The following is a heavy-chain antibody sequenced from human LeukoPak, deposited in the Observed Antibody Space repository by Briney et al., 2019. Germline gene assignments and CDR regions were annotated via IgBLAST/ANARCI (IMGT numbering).Heavy chain of an antibody. J-gene: IGHJ4*02. CDR1: GFTFSSYA. CDR2: ISGSGGST. D-gene: IGHD3-22*01. Sequence: GGSLRLSCAASGFTFSSYAMSWVRQAPGKGLEWVSAISGSGGSTYYADSVKGRFTISRDNSENTLYLQMNSLRAEDTAVYYCAKDARYYYDSSGYYYGYWGQGTLVTVSS. CDR3: AKDARYYYDSSGYYYGY. V-gene: IGHV3-23*01.